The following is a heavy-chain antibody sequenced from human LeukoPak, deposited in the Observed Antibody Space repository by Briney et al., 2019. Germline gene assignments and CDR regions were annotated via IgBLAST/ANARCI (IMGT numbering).Heavy chain of an antibody. Sequence: PGGSLRLSCAASGFTFSSYAMSWVRQAPGKGLEWVSAISGSGGSTYYADSVKGRFTISRDNSKDTLYLQMNSLRAEDTAVYYCAKFPGYSCGSCFDYWGQGTLVTVSS. CDR1: GFTFSSYA. CDR3: AKFPGYSCGSCFDY. D-gene: IGHD5-18*01. J-gene: IGHJ4*02. CDR2: ISGSGGST. V-gene: IGHV3-23*01.